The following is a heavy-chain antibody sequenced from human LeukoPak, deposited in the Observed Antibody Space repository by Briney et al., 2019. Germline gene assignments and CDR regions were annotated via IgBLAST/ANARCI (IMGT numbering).Heavy chain of an antibody. V-gene: IGHV4-39*01. J-gene: IGHJ4*02. D-gene: IGHD5-18*01. CDR1: GGSISSSSYY. CDR2: IYYSGST. CDR3: ATGYPVTCADSYGPIAY. Sequence: SETLSLTCTVSGGSISSSSYYWGWIRQPPGKGLEWIGSIYYSGSTYYNPSLKSRFTISVDTSKNQFSLKLSSATAADTAVYYCATGYPVTCADSYGPIAYWGQGTLVTVSS.